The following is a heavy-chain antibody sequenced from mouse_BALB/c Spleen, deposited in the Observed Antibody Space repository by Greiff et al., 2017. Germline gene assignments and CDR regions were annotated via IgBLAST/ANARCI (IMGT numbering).Heavy chain of an antibody. CDR2: IYPGSGNT. V-gene: IGHV1-77*01. D-gene: IGHD2-4*01. J-gene: IGHJ4*01. CDR1: GYTFTDYY. CDR3: ARSGGLRRAMDY. Sequence: VQLQESGAELARPGASVKLSCKASGYTFTDYYINWVKQRTGQGLEWIGEIYPGSGNTYYNEKFKGKATLTADKSSSTAYMQLSSLTSEDSAVYFCARSGGLRRAMDYWGQGTSVTVSS.